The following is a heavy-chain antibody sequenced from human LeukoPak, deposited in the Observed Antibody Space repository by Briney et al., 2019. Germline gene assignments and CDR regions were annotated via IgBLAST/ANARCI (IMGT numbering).Heavy chain of an antibody. D-gene: IGHD3-10*01. Sequence: PSETLSLTCAVSGYSISSGYYWGWIRQPPGEGLEWIGSIYHSGSTYYNPSLKSRVTISVDTSKNQFSLKLSSVTAADTAVYYCARGRWFGELAPLDYWGQGTLVTVSS. J-gene: IGHJ4*02. CDR1: GYSISSGYY. CDR2: IYHSGST. V-gene: IGHV4-38-2*01. CDR3: ARGRWFGELAPLDY.